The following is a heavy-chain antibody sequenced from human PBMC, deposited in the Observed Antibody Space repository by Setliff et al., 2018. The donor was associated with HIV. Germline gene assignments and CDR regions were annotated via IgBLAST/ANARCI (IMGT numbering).Heavy chain of an antibody. CDR2: IYYNGIT. J-gene: IGHJ4*02. Sequence: SETLSLTCTVYGGSISSHYWSWIRQPPGKGLEWIGSIYYNGITNYNPSLKSRVTVSVDTSKNHFSLKLSSVTAADTAVYYCARRRSSGWYHYFDYWGQGTLVTVSS. V-gene: IGHV4-59*08. CDR1: GGSISSHY. D-gene: IGHD6-19*01. CDR3: ARRRSSGWYHYFDY.